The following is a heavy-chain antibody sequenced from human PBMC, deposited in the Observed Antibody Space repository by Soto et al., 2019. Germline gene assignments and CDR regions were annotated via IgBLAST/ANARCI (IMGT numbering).Heavy chain of an antibody. J-gene: IGHJ3*02. CDR2: IYYSGST. D-gene: IGHD6-19*01. V-gene: IGHV4-59*08. Sequence: SETLSLTCTVSGGSISSYYWSWIRQPPGRGLEWIGYIYYSGSTNYNPSLKSRVTISVDTSKNQFSLKLSSVTAADTAVYYCARRYSSEFDIWGQGTMVTVSS. CDR3: ARRYSSEFDI. CDR1: GGSISSYY.